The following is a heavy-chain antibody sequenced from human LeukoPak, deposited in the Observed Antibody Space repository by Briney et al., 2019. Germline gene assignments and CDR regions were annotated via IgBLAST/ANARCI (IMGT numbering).Heavy chain of an antibody. CDR2: IDPNSGVT. D-gene: IGHD1-26*01. J-gene: IGHJ3*01. V-gene: IGHV1-2*02. CDR1: GYTLTDNH. Sequence: ASVKVSCKASGYTLTDNHLYWVRQAPGQGLEWMGWIDPNSGVTNFAQNFQGRLTMTTDTSISTAYMELSRLTSDDTTVYYCARALGINAFDVWGQGTLVTVSS. CDR3: ARALGINAFDV.